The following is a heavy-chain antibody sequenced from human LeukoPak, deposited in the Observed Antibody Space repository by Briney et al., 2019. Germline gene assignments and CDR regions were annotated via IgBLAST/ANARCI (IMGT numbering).Heavy chain of an antibody. CDR2: ISGSGGGT. V-gene: IGHV3-23*01. CDR1: GFTFSSYA. CDR3: AKDQGDTTGTTVV. Sequence: GGSLRLSCAASGFTFSSYAMSWVRQAPGKGLEWVSAISGSGGGTYYADSVKGRFTISRDNSKNTLFLHMNSLRAEDTAIYYCAKDQGDTTGTTVVWDQGTLVTVSS. J-gene: IGHJ4*02. D-gene: IGHD1-1*01.